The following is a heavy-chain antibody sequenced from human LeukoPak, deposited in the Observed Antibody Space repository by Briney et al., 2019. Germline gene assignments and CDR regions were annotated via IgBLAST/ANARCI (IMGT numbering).Heavy chain of an antibody. J-gene: IGHJ4*02. D-gene: IGHD4-23*01. CDR1: GFTFSSYW. CDR3: TTGPGNSGY. Sequence: GGSLRLSCAASGFTFSSYWVSWVRQAPGKGLEWVGRIKSKNVGETTEYAAPVQGRFTISRDDSKNTVYLQMSNLKTEDTAVYYCTTGPGNSGYWGQGTLVTVSS. V-gene: IGHV3-15*01. CDR2: IKSKNVGETT.